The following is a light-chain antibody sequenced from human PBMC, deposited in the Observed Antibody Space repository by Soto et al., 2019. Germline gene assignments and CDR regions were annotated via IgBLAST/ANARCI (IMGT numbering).Light chain of an antibody. J-gene: IGLJ1*01. CDR1: SSDVGGYNY. CDR3: SSYTSSSLYV. V-gene: IGLV2-14*01. CDR2: DVS. Sequence: QSVLTQPASVSGSPGQSITISCTGTSSDVGGYNYVSWYQQHPGKAPKLMIYDVSNRPSGVSNRFSGSKSGITASLTISGLQAEVEADYYCSSYTSSSLYVFGTGTKLTVL.